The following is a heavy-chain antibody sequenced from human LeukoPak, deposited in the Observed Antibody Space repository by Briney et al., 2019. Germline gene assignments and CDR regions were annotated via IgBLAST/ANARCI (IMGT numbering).Heavy chain of an antibody. CDR3: ARDLGYYGSGSYYNEGY. CDR1: GFTCSSYS. Sequence: GGSLRLSCAASGFTCSSYSMSWVRQAPGKGLEWVSSISTSSSYIYYADSVKGRFTISRDNAKNSLYLQMNSLRAEDTAVYYCARDLGYYGSGSYYNEGYWGQGTLVTVSS. J-gene: IGHJ4*02. D-gene: IGHD3-10*01. CDR2: ISTSSSYI. V-gene: IGHV3-21*01.